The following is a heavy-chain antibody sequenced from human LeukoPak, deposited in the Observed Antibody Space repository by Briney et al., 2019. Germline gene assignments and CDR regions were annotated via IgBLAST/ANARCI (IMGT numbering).Heavy chain of an antibody. D-gene: IGHD6-19*01. CDR2: IYSGGST. Sequence: GGSLRLSCAASGFTVSSNYTSWVRQAPGKGLEWVSVIYSGGSTYYADSVKGRFTFSRDNSKNTLYLQMNSLRPEDTAVYYCARGMDSSGWSHDHWGQGTLVTVAS. CDR3: ARGMDSSGWSHDH. CDR1: GFTVSSNY. V-gene: IGHV3-66*01. J-gene: IGHJ4*02.